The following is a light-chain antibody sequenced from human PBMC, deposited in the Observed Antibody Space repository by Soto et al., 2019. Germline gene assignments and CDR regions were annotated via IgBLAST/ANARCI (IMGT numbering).Light chain of an antibody. J-gene: IGKJ1*01. Sequence: IRVTASPSTRSLSVGDRVTITCRASQSISSWLAWYQQKPGKAPKLLIYKASSLESGVPSRFSGSGSGTEFTLTISSLQPDDFAAYYCQQYNSYPWTFGQGTKVDI. V-gene: IGKV1-5*03. CDR3: QQYNSYPWT. CDR1: QSISSW. CDR2: KAS.